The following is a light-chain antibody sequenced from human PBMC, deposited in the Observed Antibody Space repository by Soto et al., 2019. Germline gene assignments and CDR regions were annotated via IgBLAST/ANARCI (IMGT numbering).Light chain of an antibody. CDR1: SSVVGSYNL. Sequence: LTQPGSETGYIWQAATTSRNRTSSVVGSYNLVSWYQQHPGKAAELMIYEGSKRPSGVSNRFSGSKSGNTASLTISGLQAEDEADYYCCSYAGYSTFVFGSGTKVTVL. V-gene: IGLV2-23*03. J-gene: IGLJ1*01. CDR2: EGS. CDR3: CSYAGYSTFV.